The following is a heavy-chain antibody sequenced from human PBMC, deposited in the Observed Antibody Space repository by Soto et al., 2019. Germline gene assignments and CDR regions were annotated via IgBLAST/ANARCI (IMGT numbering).Heavy chain of an antibody. V-gene: IGHV1-69*01. D-gene: IGHD3-16*02. CDR2: ILPLFGTT. Sequence: QVQLVQSGAEVKKPGSSVKVSCKTSGGTFPSYAVSWVRQAPGQGLEWMGGILPLFGTTRFAEKFQGRLSITGDQSTATAFMELSSLRSEDTATYFCAIDSRPPTSPGLSFFDSWGQGTLVTVSS. CDR1: GGTFPSYA. J-gene: IGHJ4*02. CDR3: AIDSRPPTSPGLSFFDS.